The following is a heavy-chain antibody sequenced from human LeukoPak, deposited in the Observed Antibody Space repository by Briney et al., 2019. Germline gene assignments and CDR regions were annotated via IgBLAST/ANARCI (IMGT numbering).Heavy chain of an antibody. V-gene: IGHV6-1*01. Sequence: SQTLSVTCAISGDSVSSNTPAWNWIRQSSSRGLEWLGRTYYRSKWYNDYAVSVRSRITINPDTAKNQFSLQLNSVTPEDTAVYYCARQQRGAFDYWGQGTLVTVSS. J-gene: IGHJ4*02. CDR2: TYYRSKWYN. CDR3: ARQQRGAFDY. CDR1: GDSVSSNTPA. D-gene: IGHD6-13*01.